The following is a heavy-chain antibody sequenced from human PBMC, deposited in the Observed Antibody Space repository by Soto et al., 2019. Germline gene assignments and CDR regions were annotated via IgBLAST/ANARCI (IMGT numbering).Heavy chain of an antibody. Sequence: PSQTLSLTCAISGDSVSSNSAAWNWIRQSPSRGLEWLGRTYYRSKWYNDYAVSVKSRITINPDTSKNQFSLQLNSVTPEDTAVYYCARDLETYYDFWSGYNYYYYGMDVWGQGTTVPVSS. V-gene: IGHV6-1*01. CDR3: ARDLETYYDFWSGYNYYYYGMDV. CDR1: GDSVSSNSAA. D-gene: IGHD3-3*01. CDR2: TYYRSKWYN. J-gene: IGHJ6*02.